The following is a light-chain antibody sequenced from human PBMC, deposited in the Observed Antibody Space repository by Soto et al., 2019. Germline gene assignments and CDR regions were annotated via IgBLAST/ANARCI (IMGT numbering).Light chain of an antibody. CDR2: XXX. CDR3: QSYDSSLTVV. J-gene: IGLJ2*01. V-gene: IGLV1-40*01. CDR1: SSNIGAGYE. Sequence: QAVVTQPPSVSEAPGQRVTISCAGSSSNIGAGYEVHWYQQVIGTAPKLLMXXXXXXXXXXXXXXXXSKSGTSASLAITGLXAXXXXXYYCQSYDSSLTVVFGGGTKLTVL.